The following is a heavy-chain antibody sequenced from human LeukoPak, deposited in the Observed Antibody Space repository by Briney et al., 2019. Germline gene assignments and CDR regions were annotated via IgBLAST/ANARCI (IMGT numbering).Heavy chain of an antibody. CDR2: INPNSGGT. Sequence: ASVKVSCKASGYTFTGYYMHWVRQAPGQGLEWMGWINPNSGGTNYAQKFQGWVTMTRDTSISTAYMELSRLRSDDTAVYYCARDYYCSGGSCYFGPGYAFDIWGQGTMVTDSS. CDR1: GYTFTGYY. V-gene: IGHV1-2*04. D-gene: IGHD2-15*01. J-gene: IGHJ3*02. CDR3: ARDYYCSGGSCYFGPGYAFDI.